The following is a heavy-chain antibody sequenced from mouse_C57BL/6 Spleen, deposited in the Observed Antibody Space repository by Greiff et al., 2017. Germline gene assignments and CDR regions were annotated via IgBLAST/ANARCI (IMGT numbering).Heavy chain of an antibody. CDR2: IDPSDSET. J-gene: IGHJ3*01. CDR1: GYTFTSYW. CDR3: ARSGETPFAY. D-gene: IGHD2-13*01. Sequence: QVQLQQPGVELVRPGSSVKLSCKASGYTFTSYWMHWVKQRPIQGLEWIGNIDPSDSETHYNQKFKDKATLTVDKSSSTAYMQLSSLTSEDSAVYYCARSGETPFAYWGQGTLVTVSA. V-gene: IGHV1-52*01.